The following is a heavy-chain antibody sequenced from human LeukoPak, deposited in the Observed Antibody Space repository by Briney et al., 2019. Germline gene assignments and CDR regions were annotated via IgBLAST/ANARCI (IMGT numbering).Heavy chain of an antibody. CDR2: ISGSGGST. J-gene: IGHJ5*02. CDR3: AKDYNFGYSSGSGWFDP. CDR1: GFTFSSYA. Sequence: GGSLRLSCAASGFTFSSYAMSWVRQAPGKGLEWVSAISGSGGSTYYADSVKGRFTISRDNSKNTLYLQMNSLRAEDTAVYYCAKDYNFGYSSGSGWFDPWGQGTLVTVSS. D-gene: IGHD6-19*01. V-gene: IGHV3-23*01.